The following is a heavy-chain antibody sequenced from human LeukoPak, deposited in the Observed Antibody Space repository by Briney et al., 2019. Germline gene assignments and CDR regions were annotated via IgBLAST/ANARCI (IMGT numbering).Heavy chain of an antibody. V-gene: IGHV1-18*01. CDR1: GYTFTSYG. CDR3: ARDAYYYGSGSYSNFDS. J-gene: IGHJ4*02. D-gene: IGHD3-10*01. Sequence: GASVKVSCKASGYTFTSYGISWVRQAPGQGLEWMGWISAYNGNTNYAQKLQGRVTMTTDTSTSTAYMELRSLRSDDTTVYYCARDAYYYGSGSYSNFDSGGQGTLGTVSP. CDR2: ISAYNGNT.